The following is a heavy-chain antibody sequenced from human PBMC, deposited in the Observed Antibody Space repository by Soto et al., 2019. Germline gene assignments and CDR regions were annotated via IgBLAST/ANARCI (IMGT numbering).Heavy chain of an antibody. J-gene: IGHJ4*02. D-gene: IGHD3-10*01. Sequence: SVKVSCKASGGTFSSYAISWVRQAPGQGLEWMGGIIPIFGTANYAQKFQGRVTITADESTSTAYMELSSLRSEDTAAYYCARDPNYYGSGDLDYWGQGTLVTV. CDR1: GGTFSSYA. V-gene: IGHV1-69*13. CDR3: ARDPNYYGSGDLDY. CDR2: IIPIFGTA.